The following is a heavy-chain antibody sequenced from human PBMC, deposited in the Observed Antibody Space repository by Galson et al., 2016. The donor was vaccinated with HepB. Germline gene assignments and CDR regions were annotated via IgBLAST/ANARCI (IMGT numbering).Heavy chain of an antibody. J-gene: IGHJ4*02. CDR1: GYSFTDYW. CDR3: ARRSGGSLDY. D-gene: IGHD4-23*01. Sequence: QSGAEVKKSGESLKISCKGSGYSFTDYWIGWVRQMPGKGLEWMGIIYPGDSDTRYSPSFQGQVTLSADKTINTAYLPWSSLKASETAMYYCARRSGGSLDYWGQGTLFTVSS. V-gene: IGHV5-51*01. CDR2: IYPGDSDT.